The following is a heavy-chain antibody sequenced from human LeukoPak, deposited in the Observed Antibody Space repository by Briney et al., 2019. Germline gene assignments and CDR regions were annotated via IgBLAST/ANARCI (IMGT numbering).Heavy chain of an antibody. CDR3: ARSSSGHYDFWSGYYWFDY. Sequence: PGGSLRLSCAASGFTFSSYAMSWVRQAPGKGLEWVSAISGSGGSTYYADSVKGRFTISRDNSKNTLYLQMNSLRAEDTAVYYCARSSSGHYDFWSGYYWFDYWGQGTLVTVSS. D-gene: IGHD3-3*01. J-gene: IGHJ4*02. CDR1: GFTFSSYA. CDR2: ISGSGGST. V-gene: IGHV3-23*01.